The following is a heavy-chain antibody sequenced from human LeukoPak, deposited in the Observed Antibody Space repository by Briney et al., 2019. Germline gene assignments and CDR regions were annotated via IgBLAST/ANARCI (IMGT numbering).Heavy chain of an antibody. CDR1: GYSFTSYW. CDR2: IYPGDSDT. V-gene: IGHV5-51*01. D-gene: IGHD2-15*01. Sequence: GESLKISCKGSGYSFTSYWIGWVRQMPGKGLEWMGLIYPGDSDTRYSPSFQGQVTISADKSISTAYLQWSSLKASDTAMYYCARLKFYCSGGSCYPLDYWGQGTLVTVSS. CDR3: ARLKFYCSGGSCYPLDY. J-gene: IGHJ4*02.